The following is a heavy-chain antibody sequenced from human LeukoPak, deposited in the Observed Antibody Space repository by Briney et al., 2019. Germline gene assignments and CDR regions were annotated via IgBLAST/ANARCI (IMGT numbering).Heavy chain of an antibody. Sequence: PGGSLRLSCAASGFTVSSNYMSWVRQAPGKGLEWVSIIYSGGSRHYADSVKGRFTISRDNSKNTLYLQMNSLRAEDTAVYYCARASGYSYGLDSWGQGTLVTVSS. CDR1: GFTVSSNY. D-gene: IGHD5-18*01. J-gene: IGHJ4*02. V-gene: IGHV3-66*01. CDR2: IYSGGSR. CDR3: ARASGYSYGLDS.